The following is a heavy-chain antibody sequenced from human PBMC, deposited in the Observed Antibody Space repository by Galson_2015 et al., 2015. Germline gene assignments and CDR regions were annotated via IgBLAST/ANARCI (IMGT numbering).Heavy chain of an antibody. D-gene: IGHD6-19*01. V-gene: IGHV3-23*01. Sequence: SLRLSCAASGFTFSSYAMSWVRQAPGKGLEWVSAISGSGGSTYYADSVKGWFTISRDNSKNTLYLQMNSLRAEDTAVYYCAKPGGSSGWFDYWGQGTLVTVSS. CDR2: ISGSGGST. CDR3: AKPGGSSGWFDY. J-gene: IGHJ4*02. CDR1: GFTFSSYA.